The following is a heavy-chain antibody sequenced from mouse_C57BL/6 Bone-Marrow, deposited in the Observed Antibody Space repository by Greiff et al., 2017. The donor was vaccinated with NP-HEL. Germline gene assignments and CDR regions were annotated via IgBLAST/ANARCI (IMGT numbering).Heavy chain of an antibody. CDR2: IYPGDGDT. Sequence: QVQLQQSGAELVKPGASVKISCKASGYAFSSYWMNWVKERPGKGLEWIGQIYPGDGDTKYNGKFKGKATLTADKSSSTAYMQVSGLTSEDSAVYFCERGDYGSSRFGYAMEYWGEGASVAVS. V-gene: IGHV1-80*01. CDR1: GYAFSSYW. CDR3: ERGDYGSSRFGYAMEY. J-gene: IGHJ4*01. D-gene: IGHD1-1*01.